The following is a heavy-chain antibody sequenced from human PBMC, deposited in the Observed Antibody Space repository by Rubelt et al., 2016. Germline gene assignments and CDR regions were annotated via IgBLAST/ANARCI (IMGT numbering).Heavy chain of an antibody. D-gene: IGHD3-10*01. CDR3: ARGTHGSGFDP. Sequence: GGGLVQPGGSLRLSCAASGFTFTCYWMHWVRQAPGKGLVWVSRIINDGSTTDYADSVKGRFTISRDNAKNTLFLQMNSLRVEDTAVYYCARGTHGSGFDPWGQGTLVTVSS. CDR2: IINDGSTT. J-gene: IGHJ5*02. CDR1: GFTFTCYW. V-gene: IGHV3-74*01.